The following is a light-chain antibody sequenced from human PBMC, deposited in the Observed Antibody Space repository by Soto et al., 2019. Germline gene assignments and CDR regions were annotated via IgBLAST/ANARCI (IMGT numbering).Light chain of an antibody. CDR2: GAS. V-gene: IGKV3-20*01. J-gene: IGKJ1*01. CDR3: QQYGSSGT. Sequence: EIFLRQSPGALSLSPGERXXXXXXASQSVSNNYLAWYQQKPGQAPRLLIYGASNRATGIPDRFSGSGSGTDFTLTISRLEPEDFAVYYCQQYGSSGTFGPGTKVDIK. CDR1: QSVSNNY.